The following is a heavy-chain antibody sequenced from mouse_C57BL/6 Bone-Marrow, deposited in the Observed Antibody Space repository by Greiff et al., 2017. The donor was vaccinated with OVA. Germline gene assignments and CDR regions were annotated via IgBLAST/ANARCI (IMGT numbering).Heavy chain of an antibody. CDR1: GFTFTDYY. J-gene: IGHJ4*01. CDR2: IRNKANGYTT. D-gene: IGHD1-1*01. V-gene: IGHV7-3*01. CDR3: AIYSLLRNYYAMDY. Sequence: EVQLQQSGGGLVQPGGSLSLSCAASGFTFTDYYMSWVRQPPGKALEWLGFIRNKANGYTTEYRVYVKGRFTISTDNTQSILYLQMIALRAEDSATYYCAIYSLLRNYYAMDYWGQGTSVTVSS.